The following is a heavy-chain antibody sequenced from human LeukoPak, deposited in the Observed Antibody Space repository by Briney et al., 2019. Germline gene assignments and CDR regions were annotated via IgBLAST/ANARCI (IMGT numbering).Heavy chain of an antibody. D-gene: IGHD5-12*01. CDR2: FYYGGST. CDR1: GGSISGYY. V-gene: IGHV4-59*01. Sequence: PSETLSLTCTVSGGSISGYYWSWIRQPPGKGLEWIGYFYYGGSTNYNPSLKSRVTISADTSKNQFSLKLTSVTAADTAVYYCARDSSGYAYYFDYWGQGTLLTVSS. CDR3: ARDSSGYAYYFDY. J-gene: IGHJ4*02.